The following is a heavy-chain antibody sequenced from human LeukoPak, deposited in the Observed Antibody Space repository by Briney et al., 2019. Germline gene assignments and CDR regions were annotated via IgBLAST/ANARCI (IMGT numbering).Heavy chain of an antibody. D-gene: IGHD1-26*01. J-gene: IGHJ4*02. CDR3: ARVAVGATRIGFDY. CDR2: INHSGST. V-gene: IGHV4-34*01. CDR1: GGSFSGYY. Sequence: SETLSLTCAVYGGSFSGYYWSWIRQPPGKGLEWIGEINHSGSTNYNPSLKSRVTISVDRSKNQFSLKLSSVTAADTPVYYCARVAVGATRIGFDYWGQGTLVTVSS.